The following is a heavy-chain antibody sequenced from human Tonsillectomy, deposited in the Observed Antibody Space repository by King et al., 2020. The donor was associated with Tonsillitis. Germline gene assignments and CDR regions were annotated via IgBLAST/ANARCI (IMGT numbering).Heavy chain of an antibody. V-gene: IGHV3-33*01. CDR3: ARDYMVRGVKPDY. D-gene: IGHD3-10*01. Sequence: VQLVESGGGVVQPGRSLRLSCAASGFTFSSYGMHWVRQAPGKGLEWVAVIWYDGSNKYYADSVKGRFTISRANSKNTLYLQMNSLRAEDTAVYYCARDYMVRGVKPDYWGQGTLVTVSS. CDR1: GFTFSSYG. CDR2: IWYDGSNK. J-gene: IGHJ4*02.